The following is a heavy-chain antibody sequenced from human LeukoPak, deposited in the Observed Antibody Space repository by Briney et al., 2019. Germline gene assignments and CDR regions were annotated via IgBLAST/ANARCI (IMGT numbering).Heavy chain of an antibody. CDR3: VRGSLFNGNVDYYYMDV. J-gene: IGHJ6*03. V-gene: IGHV4-61*02. CDR2: IYTSGST. D-gene: IGHD2-8*01. CDR1: GGSISSGSYY. Sequence: SQTLSLTCTVSGGSISSGSYYWSWIRQPAGKGLEWIGRIYTSGSTRYNPSLKSRVTMSLDKSKNQFSLKLSSVTAADTAVYYCVRGSLFNGNVDYYYMDVWGKGTTVAVSS.